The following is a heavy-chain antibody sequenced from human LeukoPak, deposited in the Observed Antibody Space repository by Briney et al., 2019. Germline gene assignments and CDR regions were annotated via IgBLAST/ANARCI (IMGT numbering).Heavy chain of an antibody. CDR2: IYSGGST. CDR1: GFTVSSNF. D-gene: IGHD4-17*01. CDR3: AREDLRVSRSVTDY. V-gene: IGHV3-53*01. J-gene: IGHJ4*02. Sequence: GGSLRLSCAASGFTVSSNFLSWVRQAPGKGLEWVSLIYSGGSTDYADSVRGRFTISRDNAKNSLYLQMNSLRAEDTAVYYCAREDLRVSRSVTDYWGQGTLVTVSS.